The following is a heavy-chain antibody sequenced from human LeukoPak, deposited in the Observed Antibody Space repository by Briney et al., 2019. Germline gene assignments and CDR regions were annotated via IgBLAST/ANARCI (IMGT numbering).Heavy chain of an antibody. D-gene: IGHD3-10*01. CDR3: ARFSMVRGAVFDY. CDR2: IDHTGST. J-gene: IGHJ4*02. CDR1: GGSITIYY. V-gene: IGHV4-59*01. Sequence: PSETLSLTCTVSGGSITIYYWTWIRQPPGKGLEWIGYIDHTGSTNYNPSLNSRVTISRDTSRNHFSLKLSSATASDTAVYYCARFSMVRGAVFDYWGQGTLVTVSS.